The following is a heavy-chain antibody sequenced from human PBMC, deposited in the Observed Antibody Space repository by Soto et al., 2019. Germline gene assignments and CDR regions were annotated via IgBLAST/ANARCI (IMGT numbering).Heavy chain of an antibody. Sequence: EVQLVESGGGLVQPGGSLRLSCAASGFTFSNYDMHWVRQATGKGLEWVSGIGPASDTYYAGCVKGRFTISREHAKNPLYLQMNSLRAGDTGDYYCARGRDWNGLDYWGQATLVTVSS. CDR3: ARGRDWNGLDY. J-gene: IGHJ4*02. CDR1: GFTFSNYD. D-gene: IGHD1-1*01. V-gene: IGHV3-13*01. CDR2: IGPASDT.